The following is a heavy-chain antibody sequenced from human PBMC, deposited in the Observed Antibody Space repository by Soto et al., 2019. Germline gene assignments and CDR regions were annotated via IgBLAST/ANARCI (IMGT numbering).Heavy chain of an antibody. CDR2: ISYDGSNK. CDR1: GFTFSSYA. CDR3: AIDIHGPGYYYGMDV. Sequence: LRLSCAASGFTFSSYAMHWVRQAPGKGLEWVAVISYDGSNKYYADSVKGRFTISRDNSKNTLYLQMNSLRAEDTAVYYCAIDIHGPGYYYGMDVWGQGTTVTVSS. V-gene: IGHV3-30-3*01. J-gene: IGHJ6*02. D-gene: IGHD3-9*01.